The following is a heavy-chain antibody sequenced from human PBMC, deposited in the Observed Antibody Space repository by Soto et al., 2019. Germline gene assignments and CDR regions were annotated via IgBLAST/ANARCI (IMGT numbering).Heavy chain of an antibody. CDR2: ISWNSAST. CDR3: VKDFRRYTNGLDV. V-gene: IGHV3-9*01. D-gene: IGHD5-18*01. J-gene: IGHJ6*02. CDR1: GFIFSNNG. Sequence: VQLVESGGGVVQPGRSLRLSCVGSGFIFSNNGMHWVRQTPGKGLEWVSGISWNSASTGYADSVTGRFTISRDNAKNSLYLQMRNLTGDDTAMYYCVKDFRRYTNGLDVWGPGTSVTVSS.